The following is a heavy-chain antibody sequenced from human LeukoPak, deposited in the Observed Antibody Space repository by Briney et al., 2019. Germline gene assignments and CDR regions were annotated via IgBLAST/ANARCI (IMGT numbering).Heavy chain of an antibody. CDR3: AKEGSVQSFDY. CDR1: GFTVSSNY. V-gene: IGHV3-53*01. D-gene: IGHD3-10*01. J-gene: IGHJ4*02. CDR2: IYRDGST. Sequence: QPGGSLRLSCAASGFTVSSNYMSWVRQAPGKGLEWVSVIYRDGSTFYTDSVKGRFTISRDNSKNTLYLQMNSLRAEDTAVYYCAKEGSVQSFDYWGQGTLVTVSS.